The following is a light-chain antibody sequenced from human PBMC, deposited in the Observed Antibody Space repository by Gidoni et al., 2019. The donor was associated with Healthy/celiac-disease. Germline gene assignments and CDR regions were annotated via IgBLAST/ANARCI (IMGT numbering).Light chain of an antibody. Sequence: EIVLTQSPGTLSLSPGERATLSCRASQSVSSSYLAWYQQKPGQAPRLLIYGASSRATGIPDRFSGSGSGTDFTLPISRLEPEDFAVYYCQQYGSSLWTFXXXTKVEIK. CDR3: QQYGSSLWT. CDR2: GAS. J-gene: IGKJ1*01. CDR1: QSVSSSY. V-gene: IGKV3-20*01.